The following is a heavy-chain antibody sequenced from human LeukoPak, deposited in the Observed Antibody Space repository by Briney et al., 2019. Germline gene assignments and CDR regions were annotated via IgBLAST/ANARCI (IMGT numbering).Heavy chain of an antibody. V-gene: IGHV3-7*01. CDR1: GFTFSDFW. J-gene: IGHJ4*02. D-gene: IGHD4-11*01. Sequence: GGSLRLSCAASGFTFSDFWMGWVRQAPGKGLEWVANINQDGSEKYYVDSVRGRFTISRDNAKNSLYLQMNSLRAEDTAVYYCTKGRSNHYWGQGTLVTVST. CDR3: TKGRSNHY. CDR2: INQDGSEK.